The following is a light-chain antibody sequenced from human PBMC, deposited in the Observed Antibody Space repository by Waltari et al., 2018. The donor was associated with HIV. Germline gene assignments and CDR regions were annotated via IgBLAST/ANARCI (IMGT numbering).Light chain of an antibody. CDR1: SSDVGGYNS. J-gene: IGLJ1*01. CDR2: DVT. Sequence: QSAPTQTRSVSASPGQSVTISCTGTSSDVGGYNSVSWDQKHPGKAPKLIITDVTKRPSGVPDRFTGSKSGDTASLTMSGLQAEDEADYYCCSYAGSKTYVFGTGTKVTVL. V-gene: IGLV2-11*01. CDR3: CSYAGSKTYV.